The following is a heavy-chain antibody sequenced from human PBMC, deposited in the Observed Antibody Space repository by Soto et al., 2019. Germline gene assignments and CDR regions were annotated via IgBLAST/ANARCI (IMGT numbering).Heavy chain of an antibody. CDR2: IIPIFGTA. Sequence: QVQLVQSGAEVKNPGSSVKVSCKASGGTFSSYAISWVRQAPGQGLEWMGGIIPIFGTANYAQKFQGRVTITADESTSTAYMELSSLRSEDTAVYYCARDKEQLVRTYYYYGMDVWGQGTTVTVSS. CDR1: GGTFSSYA. D-gene: IGHD6-6*01. J-gene: IGHJ6*02. V-gene: IGHV1-69*12. CDR3: ARDKEQLVRTYYYYGMDV.